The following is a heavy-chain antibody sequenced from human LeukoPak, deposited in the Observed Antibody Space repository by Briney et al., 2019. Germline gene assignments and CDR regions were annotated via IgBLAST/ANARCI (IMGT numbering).Heavy chain of an antibody. CDR1: GGSISSGGYS. J-gene: IGHJ5*02. Sequence: SQTLSLTCAVSGGSISSGGYSWSWIRQPPGKGLEWIGYIYYSGSTYYDPSLKSRVTISADPSKKWLTSVTAADTAVSYCVREGGMTTVTTSWFDPWGQGTLVTVSS. CDR3: VREGGMTTVTTSWFDP. D-gene: IGHD4-11*01. CDR2: IYYSGST. V-gene: IGHV4-30-4*07.